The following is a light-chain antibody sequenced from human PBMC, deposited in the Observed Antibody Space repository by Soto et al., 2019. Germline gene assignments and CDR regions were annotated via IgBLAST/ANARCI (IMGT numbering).Light chain of an antibody. V-gene: IGKV3-20*01. CDR3: QQYGSSPRT. CDR2: GAS. CDR1: QSVSSSY. J-gene: IGKJ1*01. Sequence: EIVLTQSPGTLSLSPGERATLSCRASQSVSSSYLAWYQQKPGQAHRLLIYGASSRATGIPDRFSGSGSGTDFTLTISRLEPEEFAVYYWQQYGSSPRTFGQGTKVEIK.